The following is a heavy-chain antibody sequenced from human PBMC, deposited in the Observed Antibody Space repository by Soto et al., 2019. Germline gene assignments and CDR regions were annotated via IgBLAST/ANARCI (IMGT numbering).Heavy chain of an antibody. Sequence: QVQLVESGGGVVQPGRSLRLSCAASGFTFSSYGMHWVRQAPGKGLEWVAVIWYDGSNKYYADSVKGRFTISRDNSKNTLYLQMNSLRAEDTAVYYCARDLVVRGVIGYYYYGMDVWGQGTTVTVSS. CDR1: GFTFSSYG. J-gene: IGHJ6*02. CDR3: ARDLVVRGVIGYYYYGMDV. V-gene: IGHV3-33*01. D-gene: IGHD3-10*01. CDR2: IWYDGSNK.